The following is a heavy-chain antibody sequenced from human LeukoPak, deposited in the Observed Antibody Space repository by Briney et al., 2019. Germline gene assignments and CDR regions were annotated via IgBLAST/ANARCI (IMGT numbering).Heavy chain of an antibody. CDR3: ARVIAGGWFDP. V-gene: IGHV4-59*01. CDR1: GGSISSYY. J-gene: IGHJ5*02. CDR2: IYYSGST. D-gene: IGHD6-13*01. Sequence: SETLSLTCAVYGGSISSYYWSWIRQPPGKGLEWIGYIYYSGSTNYNPSLKSRVTISVDTSKNQFSLKLSSVTAADTAVYYCARVIAGGWFDPWGQGTLVTVSS.